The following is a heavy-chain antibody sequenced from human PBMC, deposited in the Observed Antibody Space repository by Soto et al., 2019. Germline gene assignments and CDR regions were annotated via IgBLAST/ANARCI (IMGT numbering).Heavy chain of an antibody. CDR1: GGTFSSYT. CDR2: IIPILGIA. Sequence: ASVKVSCKASGGTFSSYTISWVRQAPGQGLEWMGRIIPILGIANYAQKFQGRVTITADKSTSTAYMELSSLRSEDTAVYYWARVGGYSYGWDPNYYYYMDVWGKGTTVTVSS. D-gene: IGHD5-18*01. CDR3: ARVGGYSYGWDPNYYYYMDV. J-gene: IGHJ6*03. V-gene: IGHV1-69*02.